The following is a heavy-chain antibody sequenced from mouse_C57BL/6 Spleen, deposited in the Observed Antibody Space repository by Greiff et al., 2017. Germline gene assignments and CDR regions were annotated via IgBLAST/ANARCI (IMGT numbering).Heavy chain of an antibody. D-gene: IGHD2-4*01. CDR2: IWSGGST. J-gene: IGHJ3*01. CDR3: AKIYYDYDGFAY. V-gene: IGHV2-4*01. Sequence: VQLQQSGPGLVQPSQSLSITCTVSGFSLTSYGVHWVRQPPGKGLEWLGVIWSGGSTDYNAAFISRLSISKDNSTSQVFFKMNSLQADDTAIYYCAKIYYDYDGFAYWGQGTLVTVSA. CDR1: GFSLTSYG.